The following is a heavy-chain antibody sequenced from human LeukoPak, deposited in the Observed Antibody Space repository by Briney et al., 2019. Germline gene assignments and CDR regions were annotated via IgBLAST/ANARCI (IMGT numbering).Heavy chain of an antibody. J-gene: IGHJ5*02. CDR2: INPNSGGT. D-gene: IGHD2-15*01. CDR1: GYTFTGYY. CDR3: ARAMQVVVVAETKFRFDP. V-gene: IGHV1-2*02. Sequence: ASVKVSCKASGYTFTGYYMHWVRRAPGQGLEWMGWINPNSGGTNYAQKFQGRVTMTRDTSISTAYMELSRLRSDDTAVYYCARAMQVVVVAETKFRFDPWGQGTLVTVSS.